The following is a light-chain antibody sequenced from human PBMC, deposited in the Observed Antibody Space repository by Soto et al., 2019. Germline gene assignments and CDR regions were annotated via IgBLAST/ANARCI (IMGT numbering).Light chain of an antibody. J-gene: IGLJ1*01. CDR3: AAWDDSLSGPDV. CDR2: RNN. V-gene: IGLV1-47*01. CDR1: SSNIGSNY. Sequence: QSVLTQPPSASGTPGQRVTISCSGSSSNIGSNYVYWYQQLPGTAPKLLIYRNNQRPSGVPDRFSGSKSGTSASLAISGVRSEDEADYYCAAWDDSLSGPDVFGTGTKLTVL.